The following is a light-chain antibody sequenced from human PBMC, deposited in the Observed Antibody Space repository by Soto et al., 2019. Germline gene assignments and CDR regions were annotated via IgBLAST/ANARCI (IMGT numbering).Light chain of an antibody. Sequence: QTVVTQSPSASASLGASVTLTCTLSSGYSNYKVDWYQQRPGKGPRFVMRVGTGGIVGSKGDGIPDRFSVLGSGLNRYLTSKNIQEEDESDYHCGADHGSGSNFVWVFGGGTKLTVL. J-gene: IGLJ3*02. CDR3: GADHGSGSNFVWV. CDR1: SGYSNYK. CDR2: VGTGGIVG. V-gene: IGLV9-49*01.